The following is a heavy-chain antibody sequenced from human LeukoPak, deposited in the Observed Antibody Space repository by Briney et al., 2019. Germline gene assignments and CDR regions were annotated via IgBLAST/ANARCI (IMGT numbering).Heavy chain of an antibody. CDR2: VHRGGT. Sequence: GGSLRLSCAVSGFPVSTNYVNWVRQAPGKGLEWVSVVHRGGTYNADSVKGRFSISRDNSKNTVYLQMSGLRAEDTAVYYCARAKTVAGIIGWFDPWGQGTLVTVSS. D-gene: IGHD6-19*01. V-gene: IGHV3-53*01. CDR3: ARAKTVAGIIGWFDP. CDR1: GFPVSTNY. J-gene: IGHJ5*02.